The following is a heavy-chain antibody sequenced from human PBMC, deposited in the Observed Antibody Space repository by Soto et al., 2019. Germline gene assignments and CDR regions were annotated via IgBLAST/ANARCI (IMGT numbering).Heavy chain of an antibody. CDR1: GFTFSSYE. D-gene: IGHD2-15*01. CDR3: ASRGSGGSFNLHDYWFDP. CDR2: ISSSGSTI. J-gene: IGHJ5*02. V-gene: IGHV3-48*03. Sequence: PGGSLRLSCAASGFTFSSYEMNWVRQAPGKGLEWVSYISSSGSTIYYADSVKGRFTISRDNAKNSLYLQMNSLRAEDTAVYYCASRGSGGSFNLHDYWFDPWGQGTLVTVSS.